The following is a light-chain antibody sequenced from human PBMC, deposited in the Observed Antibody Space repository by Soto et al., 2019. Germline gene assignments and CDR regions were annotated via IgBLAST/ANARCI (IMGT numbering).Light chain of an antibody. J-gene: IGLJ3*02. CDR2: LNNDGSH. V-gene: IGLV4-69*01. Sequence: QSVLTQSPSASASLGASVKLTCTLSSGHSSYAIAWHQQQPEKGPRYLMKLNNDGSHSKGDGIPDRFSGSSSGAERSLTISSLQSEDEADYYCQTWGTGIPVFGGGTKLTVL. CDR3: QTWGTGIPV. CDR1: SGHSSYA.